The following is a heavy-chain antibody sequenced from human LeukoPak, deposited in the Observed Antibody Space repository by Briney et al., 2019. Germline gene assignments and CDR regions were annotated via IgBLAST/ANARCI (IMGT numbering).Heavy chain of an antibody. CDR2: INHSGST. CDR3: ARFPRNSGFDY. V-gene: IGHV4-34*01. CDR1: GGSFSGYY. J-gene: IGHJ4*02. D-gene: IGHD1-7*01. Sequence: PSETLSLTCAVYGGSFSGYYWSWIRQPPGKGLEWIGEINHSGSTNYNPSLKSRVTISVDTSKNQFSLKLSSVTAADTAVYYCARFPRNSGFDYWGQGTLVTVSS.